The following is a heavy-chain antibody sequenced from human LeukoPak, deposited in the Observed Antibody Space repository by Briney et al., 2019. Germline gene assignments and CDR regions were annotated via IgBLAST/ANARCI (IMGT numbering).Heavy chain of an antibody. Sequence: PSETLSLTCTVSGGSNNSYYWSWIRQPPGKGLEWIGYIYTSGSTNYNPSLKSRVTISVDTSKNQFSLKLSSVTAADTAVYYCARSPTTGTTYFDYWGQGTLVTVSS. CDR3: ARSPTTGTTYFDY. V-gene: IGHV4-4*09. J-gene: IGHJ4*02. CDR2: IYTSGST. CDR1: GGSNNSYY. D-gene: IGHD1-7*01.